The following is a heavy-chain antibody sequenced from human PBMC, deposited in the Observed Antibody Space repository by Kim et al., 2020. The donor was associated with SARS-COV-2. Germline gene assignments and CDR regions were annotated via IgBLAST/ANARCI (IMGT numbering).Heavy chain of an antibody. Sequence: GGSLRLSCAASGFTFSSYSMNWVRQAPGKGLEWVSSISSSSSYIYYADSVKGRFTISRDNAKNSLYLQMNSLRAEDTAVYYCARVVVHIVVVPAAVDYWGQGTLVTVSS. D-gene: IGHD2-2*01. CDR2: ISSSSSYI. V-gene: IGHV3-21*01. J-gene: IGHJ4*02. CDR1: GFTFSSYS. CDR3: ARVVVHIVVVPAAVDY.